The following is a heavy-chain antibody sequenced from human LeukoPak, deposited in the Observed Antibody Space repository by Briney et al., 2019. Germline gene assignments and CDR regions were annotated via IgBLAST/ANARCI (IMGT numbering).Heavy chain of an antibody. J-gene: IGHJ2*01. CDR1: GFTFSDDY. D-gene: IGHD3-9*01. CDR3: ARTDYDILTGYHYWYFDL. Sequence: GGSLRLSCAASGFTFSDDYMSWIRQAPGKGLEWVSYISSSGSTIYYADSVKGRFTISRDNAKNSLYLQMNSLRAEDTAVYYCARTDYDILTGYHYWYFDLWGRGTLVTVSS. CDR2: ISSSGSTI. V-gene: IGHV3-11*01.